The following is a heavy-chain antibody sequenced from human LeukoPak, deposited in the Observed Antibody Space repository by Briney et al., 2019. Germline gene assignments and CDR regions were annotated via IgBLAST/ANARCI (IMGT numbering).Heavy chain of an antibody. CDR3: AREGRYCSSTSCYWGTGLYNWFDP. CDR1: GGSISSGSYY. CDR2: IYTSGST. V-gene: IGHV4-61*02. Sequence: PSETLSLTCTVSGGSISSGSYYWRWIRQPAGTGLEWIGRIYTSGSTNYNPSLKSRVTISVDTSKNQFSLKLSSVTAADTAVYHCAREGRYCSSTSCYWGTGLYNWFDPWGQGTLVTVSS. D-gene: IGHD2-2*01. J-gene: IGHJ5*02.